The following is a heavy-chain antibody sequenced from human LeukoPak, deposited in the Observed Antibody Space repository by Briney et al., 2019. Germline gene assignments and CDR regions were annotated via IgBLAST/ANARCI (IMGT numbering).Heavy chain of an antibody. Sequence: SPSETLSLTCTVSGGSISSYYWSWIRQPPGKGLEWLGYIYYSGSTNYNPSLKSRVTISVDTSKNQFSLKLSSVTAVDTAVYYCARDLNYYDSSGLISFIDPWGQGTLVTVSS. CDR3: ARDLNYYDSSGLISFIDP. CDR2: IYYSGST. J-gene: IGHJ5*02. V-gene: IGHV4-59*01. CDR1: GGSISSYY. D-gene: IGHD3-22*01.